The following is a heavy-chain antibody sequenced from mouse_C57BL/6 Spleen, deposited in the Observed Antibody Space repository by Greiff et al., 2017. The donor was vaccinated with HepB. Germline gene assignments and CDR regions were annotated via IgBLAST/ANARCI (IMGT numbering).Heavy chain of an antibody. J-gene: IGHJ4*01. CDR3: ARSSNYADYYAMDY. CDR1: GYSITSGYY. V-gene: IGHV3-6*01. Sequence: VQLKESGPGLVKPSQSLSLTCSVTGYSITSGYYWNWIRQFPGNKLEWMGYISYDGSNNYNPSLKNRISITRDTSKNQFFLKLNSVTTEDTATYYCARSSNYADYYAMDYWGQGTSVTVSS. CDR2: ISYDGSN. D-gene: IGHD2-5*01.